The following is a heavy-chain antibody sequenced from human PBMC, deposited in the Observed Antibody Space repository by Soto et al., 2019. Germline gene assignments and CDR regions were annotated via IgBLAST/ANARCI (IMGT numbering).Heavy chain of an antibody. CDR3: ARDLSFDCSSTSCYSYYFDY. J-gene: IGHJ4*02. CDR2: IIPILGIA. D-gene: IGHD2-2*01. V-gene: IGHV1-69*08. CDR1: GGTFSSYT. Sequence: QVQLVQSGAEVKKPGSSVKVSCKASGGTFSSYTISWVRQAPGQGLEWMGRIIPILGIANYAQKFQGRVTITADKSXITXYXALSSLRSEDTAVYYCARDLSFDCSSTSCYSYYFDYWGQGTLVTVSS.